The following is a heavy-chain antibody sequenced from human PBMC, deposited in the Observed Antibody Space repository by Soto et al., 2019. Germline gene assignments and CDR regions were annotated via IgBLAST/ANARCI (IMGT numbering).Heavy chain of an antibody. CDR1: GFTFSSYE. V-gene: IGHV3-48*03. Sequence: GGSLRLSCAASGFTFSSYEMNWVRQAPGKGLEWVSYISSSGSTIYYADSVKGRFTISRDNAKNSLYLQMNSLRAEDTAVYYCARYYYDKGNDYWGQGTLVTVS. D-gene: IGHD3-22*01. CDR3: ARYYYDKGNDY. CDR2: ISSSGSTI. J-gene: IGHJ4*02.